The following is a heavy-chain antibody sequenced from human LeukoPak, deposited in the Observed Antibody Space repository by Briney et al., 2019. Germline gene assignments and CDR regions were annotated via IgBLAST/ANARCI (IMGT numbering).Heavy chain of an antibody. CDR1: GYTFTASY. Sequence: GASVKVSCKASGYTFTASYLHWVRRAPGQGLEWMGWINPNSGGTKFAQKFQGRVTLTRDTAINIAYMELSRLTSDDTAVYYCARDRADCSGGSCYSRWFDPWGQGTLVTVSS. V-gene: IGHV1-2*02. D-gene: IGHD2-15*01. CDR3: ARDRADCSGGSCYSRWFDP. CDR2: INPNSGGT. J-gene: IGHJ5*02.